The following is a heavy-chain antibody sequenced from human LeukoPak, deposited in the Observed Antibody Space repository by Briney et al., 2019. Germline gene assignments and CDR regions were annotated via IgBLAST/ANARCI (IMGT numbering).Heavy chain of an antibody. J-gene: IGHJ4*02. V-gene: IGHV3-66*02. D-gene: IGHD6-13*01. CDR2: IYVDGNT. CDR3: ARDLTYNSWYYFDS. CDR1: GFTVCTNY. Sequence: PGGSLRLSCAASGFTVCTNYMNWVRQAPGKGLEWVSVIYVDGNTFYADSVKGRFSISRDASKNTLYLQMHSLRVEDTAVYYCARDLTYNSWYYFDSWGQGTLVTVSS.